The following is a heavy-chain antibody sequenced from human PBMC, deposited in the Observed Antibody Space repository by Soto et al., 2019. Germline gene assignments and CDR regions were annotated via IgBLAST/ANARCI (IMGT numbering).Heavy chain of an antibody. CDR1: GDSVSSNSAA. V-gene: IGHV6-1*01. CDR2: TYYRSKWYN. J-gene: IGHJ5*02. Sequence: KQSQTLSLTCAISGDSVSSNSAAWNWIRQSPSRGLEWLGRTYYRSKWYNDYAVSVKSRITINPDTSKNQFSLQLNSVTPEDTAVYYCARGGIVATMGWFDPWGQGTLVTVSS. CDR3: ARGGIVATMGWFDP. D-gene: IGHD5-12*01.